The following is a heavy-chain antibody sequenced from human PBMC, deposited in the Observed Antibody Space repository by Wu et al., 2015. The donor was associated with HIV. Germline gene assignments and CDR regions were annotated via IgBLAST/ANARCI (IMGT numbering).Heavy chain of an antibody. CDR3: ARDSTASGRVDYYDSSGPDWYFDL. Sequence: QVQLVQSGAEVKKPGASVKVSCKASGYTFTGYFMHWVRQAPGQGLEWMGWINPNSGGTNYAQKFQDRVTMTRDTSISTAYMDLSRLRSDDTAVYYCARDSTASGRVDYYDSSGPDWYFDLWAVAPWSLSPQ. J-gene: IGHJ2*01. CDR1: GYTFTGYF. V-gene: IGHV1-2*02. D-gene: IGHD3-22*01. CDR2: INPNSGGT.